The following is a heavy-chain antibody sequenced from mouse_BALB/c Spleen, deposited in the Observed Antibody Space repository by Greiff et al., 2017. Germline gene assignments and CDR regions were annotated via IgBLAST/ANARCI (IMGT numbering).Heavy chain of an antibody. CDR2: ISSGGSYT. CDR1: GFTFSSYA. Sequence: EVQVVESGGGLVKPGGSLKLSCAASGFTFSSYAMSWVRQTPEKRLEWVATISSGGSYTYYPDSVKGRFTISRDNAKNTLYLQMSSLRSEDTAMYYCARRGGRDYFDYWGQGTTLTVSS. V-gene: IGHV5-9-3*01. J-gene: IGHJ2*01. D-gene: IGHD3-3*01. CDR3: ARRGGRDYFDY.